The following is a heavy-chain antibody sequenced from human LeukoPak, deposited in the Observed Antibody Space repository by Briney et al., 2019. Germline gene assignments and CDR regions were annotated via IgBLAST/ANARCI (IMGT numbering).Heavy chain of an antibody. CDR3: ARSQYYYDSSGYEAGWHYFDY. CDR1: GYTFTGYY. CDR2: INPNSGGT. J-gene: IGHJ4*02. Sequence: GASVKVSCKASGYTFTGYYMHWVRQAPGQGLEWMGWINPNSGGTNYAQKFQGRVTMTRDTSINTAYMELSRLRFDDTAVYYCARSQYYYDSSGYEAGWHYFDYWGQGTLVTVSS. D-gene: IGHD3-22*01. V-gene: IGHV1-2*02.